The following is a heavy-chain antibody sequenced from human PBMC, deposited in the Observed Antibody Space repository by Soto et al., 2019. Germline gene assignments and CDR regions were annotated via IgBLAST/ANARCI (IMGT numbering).Heavy chain of an antibody. CDR2: ISAYSGNT. Sequence: ASVKVSCKACGYTFTTYAFNRVRQAPGQGLEWMGWISAYSGNTKYSQKFQGRVTMTTDTSTSTAYMELRSLRSDDTAVYYCARDQTVLDYWGQGTLVTVSS. J-gene: IGHJ4*02. CDR1: GYTFTTYA. CDR3: ARDQTVLDY. D-gene: IGHD2-15*01. V-gene: IGHV1-18*01.